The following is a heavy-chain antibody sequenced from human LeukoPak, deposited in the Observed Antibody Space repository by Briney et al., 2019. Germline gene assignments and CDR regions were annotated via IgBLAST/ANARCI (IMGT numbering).Heavy chain of an antibody. CDR3: ARLPYCSSTSCYDDYYYYTDV. V-gene: IGHV5-51*01. D-gene: IGHD2-2*01. CDR1: GYSFTSYW. J-gene: IGHJ6*03. Sequence: GESLKISCKGSGYSFTSYWIGWVRQMPGKGLEWMGIIYPGDSDTRYSPSFQGQVTISADKSISTAYLQWSSLKASDTAMYYCARLPYCSSTSCYDDYYYYTDVWGKGTTVTISS. CDR2: IYPGDSDT.